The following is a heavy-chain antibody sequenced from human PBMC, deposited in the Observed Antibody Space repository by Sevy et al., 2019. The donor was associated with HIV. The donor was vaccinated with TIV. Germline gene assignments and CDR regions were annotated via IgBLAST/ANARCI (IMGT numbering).Heavy chain of an antibody. CDR2: IKGDGSDK. Sequence: GGSLRLSCAASGFTFSANWMNWVRQAPGKGLEWVANIKGDGSDKHYVDSVEGRFTISRDNAKNLLYLQMNSLRVEDTAVDYGAHETFGRFESWGQGTLVTVSS. CDR3: AHETFGRFES. V-gene: IGHV3-7*01. D-gene: IGHD3-16*01. CDR1: GFTFSANW. J-gene: IGHJ4*02.